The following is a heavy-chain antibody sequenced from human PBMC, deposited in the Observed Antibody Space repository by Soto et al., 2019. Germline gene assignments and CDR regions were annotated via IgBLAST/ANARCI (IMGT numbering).Heavy chain of an antibody. CDR1: GFTFSSYS. J-gene: IGHJ4*02. Sequence: GGSLRLSCAASGFTFSSYSMNWVRQAPGKGLEWVSSISSSSYIYYADSVKGRFTISRDNAKNSLYLQMNSLRAEDTAVYYCAGRASSTPFDYWGQGTLVTVSS. CDR3: AGRASSTPFDY. V-gene: IGHV3-21*01. CDR2: ISSSSYI. D-gene: IGHD6-13*01.